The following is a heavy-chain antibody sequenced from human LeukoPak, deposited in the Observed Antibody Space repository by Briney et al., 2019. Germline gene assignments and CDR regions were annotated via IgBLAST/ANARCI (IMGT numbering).Heavy chain of an antibody. CDR3: AKDRGLRAGTTYYFDY. J-gene: IGHJ4*02. CDR2: ISGSGGST. Sequence: PGGSLRLSCAASGFTFSSYAMSWVRQAPGKGLEWVSAISGSGGSTYYADSVKGRFTISRDNSKNTLYLQMNSLRAEDTAVYYCAKDRGLRAGTTYYFDYWGQGTLVTVSS. V-gene: IGHV3-23*01. CDR1: GFTFSSYA. D-gene: IGHD1-7*01.